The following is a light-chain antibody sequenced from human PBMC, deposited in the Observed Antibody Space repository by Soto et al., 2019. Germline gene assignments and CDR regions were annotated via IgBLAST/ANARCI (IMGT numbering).Light chain of an antibody. CDR2: EVS. V-gene: IGLV2-14*01. J-gene: IGLJ1*01. CDR1: SSDVGGYNY. CDR3: SSYTSSSIDYV. Sequence: QSALTQPASVSGSPGQSITISCTGTSSDVGGYNYVSWYQQHPGKAPKLMIYEVSNRPSGVSNRFSGSKSGNTASLTISGLQAEDEADYYCSSYTSSSIDYVXXXGTKLTVL.